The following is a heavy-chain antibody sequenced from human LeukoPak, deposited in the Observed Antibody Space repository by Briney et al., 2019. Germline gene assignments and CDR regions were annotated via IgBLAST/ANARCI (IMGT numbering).Heavy chain of an antibody. V-gene: IGHV1-2*02. CDR1: GFTFRYYY. D-gene: IGHD5-12*01. Sequence: GASVKVSCRSSGFTFRYYYVQWVRQVPGQGLEWVGWMYFNSGATRYAPKFQGRVTLTGDTSINTVYMELVSLGSDDTAMYYCAREGSSASGQDWYAFDIWGQETMVTVSS. J-gene: IGHJ3*02. CDR3: AREGSSASGQDWYAFDI. CDR2: MYFNSGAT.